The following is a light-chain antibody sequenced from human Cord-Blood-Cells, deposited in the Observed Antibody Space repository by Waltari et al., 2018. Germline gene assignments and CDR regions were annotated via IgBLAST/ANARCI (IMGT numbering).Light chain of an antibody. CDR2: GNS. CDR3: QSYDSSLSGSV. J-gene: IGLJ3*02. CDR1: SHNIGAGSD. Sequence: QSVLTQPPSVSGAPGQRVTISCTGRSHNIGAGSDVPRYQQLPGTAPKLLIYGNSNRPSGVPHRFSGSKSGTSASLAITGLQAEDEADYYCQSYDSSLSGSVFGGGTKLTVL. V-gene: IGLV1-40*01.